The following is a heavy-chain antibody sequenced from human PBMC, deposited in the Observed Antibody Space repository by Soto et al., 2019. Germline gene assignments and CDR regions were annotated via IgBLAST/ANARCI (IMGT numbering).Heavy chain of an antibody. CDR2: ISYDGSNK. CDR1: RLTFSSYA. Sequence: GGSLRLPCAASRLTFSSYALHWVRQAPGKGLEWAAFISYDGSNKYYADSVKSRFNISRDNSKNTQYLQMTNLRAEDTAVHYSASTHPDGSDAFDSWGQGTLVTVSS. J-gene: IGHJ3*02. D-gene: IGHD2-15*01. V-gene: IGHV3-30-3*01. CDR3: ASTHPDGSDAFDS.